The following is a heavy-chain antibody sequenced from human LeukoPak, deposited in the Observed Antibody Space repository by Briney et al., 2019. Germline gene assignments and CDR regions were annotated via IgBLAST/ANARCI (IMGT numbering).Heavy chain of an antibody. V-gene: IGHV4-34*01. CDR3: ARRVGRWFGERAYYYNYMDV. CDR1: GGSFSGYY. J-gene: IGHJ6*03. D-gene: IGHD3-10*01. Sequence: PSETLSLTCAVYGGSFSGYYWTWLRQPPGKGLEWIGEINHRRSTKYSPSLKSRVTISVDTSKNQFSLRLSSVTAADTAVYYCARRVGRWFGERAYYYNYMDVWDKGTTVTISS. CDR2: INHRRST.